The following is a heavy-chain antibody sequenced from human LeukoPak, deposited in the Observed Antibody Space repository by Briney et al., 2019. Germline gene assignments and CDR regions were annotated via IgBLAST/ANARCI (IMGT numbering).Heavy chain of an antibody. CDR2: ISYSGST. J-gene: IGHJ3*02. CDR1: GGSISSYS. D-gene: IGHD3-22*01. CDR3: ARRPARVTMIRAAFDI. V-gene: IGHV4-59*08. Sequence: SETLSLTCTVSGGSISSYSWSWIRQPPGKGLEWIGYISYSGSTNYNPSLNSRVTISLDTSKNQFSLKVNSVTAADTAVYYCARRPARVTMIRAAFDIWGQGTMVTVSS.